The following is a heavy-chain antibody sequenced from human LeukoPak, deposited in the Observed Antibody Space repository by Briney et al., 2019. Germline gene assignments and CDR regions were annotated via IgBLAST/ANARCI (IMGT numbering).Heavy chain of an antibody. J-gene: IGHJ4*02. D-gene: IGHD2-15*01. V-gene: IGHV3-7*03. Sequence: GGSLRLSCAASGFTFSSYWMSWVRQAPGKGLEWVANIKQDGSEKYYVDSVKGRFTISRDNAKNSLYLQMNSLRAEDTAVYFCAKSPVSSCRGSFCYPFDYWGQGTLVTVSS. CDR1: GFTFSSYW. CDR2: IKQDGSEK. CDR3: AKSPVSSCRGSFCYPFDY.